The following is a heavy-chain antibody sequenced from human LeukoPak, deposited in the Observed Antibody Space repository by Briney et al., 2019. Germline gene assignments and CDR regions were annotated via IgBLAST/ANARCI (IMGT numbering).Heavy chain of an antibody. J-gene: IGHJ4*02. V-gene: IGHV3-30*18. D-gene: IGHD3-22*01. CDR2: ISYDGSNK. CDR3: AKTPKNYDSSGGGGFDY. Sequence: GGSLRLSCAASGFTFSSYGMHWVRQAPGKGLEWVAVISYDGSNKYYADSVKGRFTISRDNSKNTLYLQMDSLRADDTAVYYCAKTPKNYDSSGGGGFDYLGQGTLVTVSS. CDR1: GFTFSSYG.